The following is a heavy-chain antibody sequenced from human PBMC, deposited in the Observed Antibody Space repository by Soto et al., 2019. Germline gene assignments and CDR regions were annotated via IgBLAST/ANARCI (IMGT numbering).Heavy chain of an antibody. CDR1: GFTFSSYS. J-gene: IGHJ4*02. CDR3: LRDLGYCSGGSCYSGMVSYFDY. D-gene: IGHD2-15*01. V-gene: IGHV3-48*01. CDR2: ISSSSSTI. Sequence: GGSLRLSCAASGFTFSSYSMNWVRQAPGKGLEWVSYISSSSSTIYYADSVKGRFTISRDNAKNSLYLQMNSLRAEDTAVYYCLRDLGYCSGGSCYSGMVSYFDYWGQGTLVTVSS.